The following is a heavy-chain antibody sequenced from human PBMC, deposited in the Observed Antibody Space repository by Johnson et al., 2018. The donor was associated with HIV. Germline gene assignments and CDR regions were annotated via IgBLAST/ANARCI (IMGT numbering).Heavy chain of an antibody. CDR1: GFTFSSYG. V-gene: IGHV3-20*04. CDR2: INWNGGST. J-gene: IGHJ3*02. Sequence: EQLVESGGGVVQPGRSLRLSCAASGFTFSSYGMHWVRQAPGKGLEWVSGINWNGGSTGYADSVKGRFTISRDNAKNSLYLQMNSLRAEDTALYYCARALVVITDGHAFDIWGQGTMVTVSS. CDR3: ARALVVITDGHAFDI. D-gene: IGHD3-22*01.